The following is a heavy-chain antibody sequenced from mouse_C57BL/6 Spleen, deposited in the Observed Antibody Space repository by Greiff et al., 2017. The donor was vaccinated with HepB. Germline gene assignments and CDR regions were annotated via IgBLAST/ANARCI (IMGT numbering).Heavy chain of an antibody. V-gene: IGHV5-6*01. D-gene: IGHD2-5*01. J-gene: IGHJ2*01. CDR3: ARKGYSTYAHYSFDY. CDR1: GFTFSSYG. CDR2: ISKGCSYT. Sequence: EVKLMESGGDLVKPGGSLKLSCAASGFTFSSYGMSWVRQTPDKRLEWVATISKGCSYTYYPDSVKGRFTISIDNAKNTQYSQMSSLKSEDTAMYYCARKGYSTYAHYSFDYWGQGTTLTVSS.